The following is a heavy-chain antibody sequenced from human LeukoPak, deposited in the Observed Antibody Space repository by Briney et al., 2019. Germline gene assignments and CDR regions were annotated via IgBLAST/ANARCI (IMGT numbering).Heavy chain of an antibody. Sequence: GGSLRLSCAASGFTFSSYSMNWVRQAPGKGLEWVSSISSSSSYIYYADSVKGRFTISRDNAKNSLYLQMNSLRAEDTAVYYCARGPDYYGSGSYSPHYFDYWGQGILVTVS. CDR3: ARGPDYYGSGSYSPHYFDY. CDR1: GFTFSSYS. CDR2: ISSSSSYI. V-gene: IGHV3-21*01. D-gene: IGHD3-10*01. J-gene: IGHJ4*02.